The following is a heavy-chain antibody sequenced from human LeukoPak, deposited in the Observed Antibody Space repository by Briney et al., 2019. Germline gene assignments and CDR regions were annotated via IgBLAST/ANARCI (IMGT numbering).Heavy chain of an antibody. D-gene: IGHD7-27*01. J-gene: IGHJ4*02. CDR2: ISGGADLI. V-gene: IGHV3-23*01. CDR1: GFTFSSYW. CDR3: AKATGDGGTFHY. Sequence: GGSLRLSCAASGFTFSSYWMHWVRQAPGKGLEWVSAISGGADLIYYADSVKGRFIISRDNSRNTLSLQMNSLRAEDTAVYYCAKATGDGGTFHYWGQGTLVTVSS.